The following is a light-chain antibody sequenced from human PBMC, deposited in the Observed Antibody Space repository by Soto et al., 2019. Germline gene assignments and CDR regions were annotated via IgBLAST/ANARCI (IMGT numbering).Light chain of an antibody. V-gene: IGLV2-14*01. CDR2: DVS. J-gene: IGLJ1*01. CDR3: SSYKSSSTYV. Sequence: QSALTQPASVSGSPGQSITISCTGTSSDVGGYNYVSWYQQHLGKAPKLMIYDVSNRPSGVSNRFSGSKSGNTASLTISGLQAEDEADYYCSSYKSSSTYVFGTGTKVTV. CDR1: SSDVGGYNY.